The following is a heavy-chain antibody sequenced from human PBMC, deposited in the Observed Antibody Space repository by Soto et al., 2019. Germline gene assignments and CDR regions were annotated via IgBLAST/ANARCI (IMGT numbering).Heavy chain of an antibody. CDR3: AREFCSGGNCYTYYFDP. D-gene: IGHD2-15*01. V-gene: IGHV3-74*01. Sequence: PGGSLRLSCAASGLTFNRYWMHWVRHAPGKGLVWVAHINTYGSNTNYADSVKGRFTISRDNAKITLFLQMNSLRDEDTAVYYCAREFCSGGNCYTYYFDPWGQGIPVTVSS. J-gene: IGHJ5*02. CDR1: GLTFNRYW. CDR2: INTYGSNT.